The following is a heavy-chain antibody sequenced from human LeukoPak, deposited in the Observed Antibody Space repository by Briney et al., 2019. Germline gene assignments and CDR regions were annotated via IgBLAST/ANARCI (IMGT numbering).Heavy chain of an antibody. Sequence: KPSETLSLTCAVYGGSFSGYYWSWIRQPPGKGLEWIGEINHSGSTNYNPSLKSRVTISVDTSKNQFSLKLSSVTAADTAVYYCARAADYGGNPNAFDIWGQGTMVTVSS. V-gene: IGHV4-34*01. J-gene: IGHJ3*02. D-gene: IGHD4-23*01. CDR1: GGSFSGYY. CDR2: INHSGST. CDR3: ARAADYGGNPNAFDI.